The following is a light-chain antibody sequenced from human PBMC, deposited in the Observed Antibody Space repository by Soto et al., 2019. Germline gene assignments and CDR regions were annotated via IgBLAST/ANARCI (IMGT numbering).Light chain of an antibody. V-gene: IGLV2-14*01. CDR1: SSDVGGYNY. CDR2: EVS. CDR3: SSKRTTTSVV. J-gene: IGLJ1*01. Sequence: QSVLTQPASVSGSPGQSITISCTGTSSDVGGYNYVSWYQQHPGKAPQLLIYEVSNRPSGVSDRFSGSKSGNTASLTISGLRAEDEADYYCSSKRTTTSVVFGSGTKVTVL.